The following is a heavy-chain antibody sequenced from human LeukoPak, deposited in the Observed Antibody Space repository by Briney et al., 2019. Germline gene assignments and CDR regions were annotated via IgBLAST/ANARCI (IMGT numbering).Heavy chain of an antibody. V-gene: IGHV5-51*01. CDR3: ARNYGSGNYYTPSDF. CDR2: IYPGDYDT. J-gene: IGHJ4*02. CDR1: GYTFTTYW. D-gene: IGHD3-10*01. Sequence: GESLKISCKGSGYTFTTYWIAWVRQMPGKGLVWMGIIYPGDYDTRYSPSFQGQVTISADKSISTAYLQWSKLKASDTAMYYCARNYGSGNYYTPSDFWGQGTLVTVSS.